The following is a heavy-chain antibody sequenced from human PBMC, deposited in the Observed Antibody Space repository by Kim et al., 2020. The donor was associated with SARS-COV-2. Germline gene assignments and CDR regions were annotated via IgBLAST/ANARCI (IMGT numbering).Heavy chain of an antibody. CDR2: SSSSYM. D-gene: IGHD2-15*01. CDR3: ARGSEN. Sequence: SSSSYMYYQDSVEGRFTISRDNATNSLYLQMNSLRAEDTAVYYCARGSENWGQGTLVTVSS. J-gene: IGHJ4*02. V-gene: IGHV3-21*01.